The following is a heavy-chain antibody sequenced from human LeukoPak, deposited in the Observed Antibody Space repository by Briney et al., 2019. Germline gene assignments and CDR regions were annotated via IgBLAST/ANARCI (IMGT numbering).Heavy chain of an antibody. CDR3: ARCAAAAGSQGMDV. D-gene: IGHD6-13*01. CDR2: INHSGST. Sequence: SETLSLTCTVSGGSISSYYWSWIRQPPGKGLEWIGEINHSGSTNYNPSLKSRVTISVDKSKNQFSLKLSSVTAADTAVYYCARCAAAAGSQGMDVWGQGTTVTVSS. CDR1: GGSISSYY. J-gene: IGHJ6*02. V-gene: IGHV4-34*01.